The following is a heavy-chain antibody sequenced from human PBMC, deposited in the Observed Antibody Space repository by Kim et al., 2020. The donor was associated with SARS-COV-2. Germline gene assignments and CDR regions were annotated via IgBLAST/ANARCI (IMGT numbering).Heavy chain of an antibody. CDR1: GGSISSYY. CDR2: IYYSGST. D-gene: IGHD4-17*01. J-gene: IGHJ6*02. Sequence: SETLSLTCTVSGGSISSYYWSWIRQPPGKGLEWIGYIYYSGSTNYNPSLKSRVTISVDTSKNQFSLKLSSVTAADTAVYYCARSRYGDYALGYYYYYGMDVWGQGTTVTVSS. CDR3: ARSRYGDYALGYYYYYGMDV. V-gene: IGHV4-59*13.